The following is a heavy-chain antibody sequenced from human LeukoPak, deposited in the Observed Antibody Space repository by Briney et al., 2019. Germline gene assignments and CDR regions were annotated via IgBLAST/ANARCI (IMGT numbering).Heavy chain of an antibody. Sequence: PSETLSLTCTVSGGSISSYYWSWIRQPPGKGLEWIGYIYYSGSTNYNPSLKSRVTISVDTSKNQFSLKLSSVTAADTAVYYCARGGAYLFNYWGQGTLVTVSS. V-gene: IGHV4-59*01. CDR2: IYYSGST. J-gene: IGHJ4*02. CDR3: ARGGAYLFNY. CDR1: GGSISSYY. D-gene: IGHD3-16*01.